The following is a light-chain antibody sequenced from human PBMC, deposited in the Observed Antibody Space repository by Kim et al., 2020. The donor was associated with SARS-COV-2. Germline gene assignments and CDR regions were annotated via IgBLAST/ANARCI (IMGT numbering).Light chain of an antibody. V-gene: IGLV1-47*01. J-gene: IGLJ3*02. Sequence: GRRVTISCSGSSSNIGSNYVYWYQQLPGTAPKLLIYRNNQRPSGVPDRFSGSKSGTSASLAISGLRSEDEADYYCAAWDDSLSVWVFGGGTKLTVL. CDR1: SSNIGSNY. CDR2: RNN. CDR3: AAWDDSLSVWV.